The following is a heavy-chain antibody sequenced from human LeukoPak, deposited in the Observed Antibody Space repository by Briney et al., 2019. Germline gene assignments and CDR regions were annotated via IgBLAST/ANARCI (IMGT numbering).Heavy chain of an antibody. Sequence: GRSLRLSCAASGFTFSSYAMHWVRQAPGKGLEWVAVIPYDGSNKYYADSVKGRFTISRDNSKNTLYLQMNSLRAEDTAVYYCAREQLWPQGAFDIWGQGTMVTVSS. CDR1: GFTFSSYA. CDR2: IPYDGSNK. V-gene: IGHV3-30-3*01. D-gene: IGHD5-18*01. J-gene: IGHJ3*02. CDR3: AREQLWPQGAFDI.